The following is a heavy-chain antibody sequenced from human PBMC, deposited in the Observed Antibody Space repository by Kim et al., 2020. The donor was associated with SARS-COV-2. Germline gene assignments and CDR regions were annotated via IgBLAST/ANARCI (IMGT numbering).Heavy chain of an antibody. CDR1: GGSFSGYY. CDR3: ARGGELDIVVVVAATQVFWFDP. D-gene: IGHD2-15*01. Sequence: SETLSLTCAVYGGSFSGYYWSWIRQPPGKGLEWIGEINHSGSTNYNPSLKSRVTISVDTSKNQFSLKLSSVTAADTGVYYCARGGELDIVVVVAATQVFWFDPWGQGTLVTVSS. CDR2: INHSGST. V-gene: IGHV4-34*01. J-gene: IGHJ5*02.